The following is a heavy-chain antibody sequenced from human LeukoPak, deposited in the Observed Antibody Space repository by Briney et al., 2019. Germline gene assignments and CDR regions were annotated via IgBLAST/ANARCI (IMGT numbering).Heavy chain of an antibody. D-gene: IGHD3-10*01. CDR2: IYPGDSDT. V-gene: IGHV5-51*01. CDR3: ARQGFGWTFDI. CDR1: GYSFNNYW. Sequence: GESLKISCKGSGYSFNNYWTRWVRQMPGKGLEWMGIIYPGDSDTSYIPSFQGQVTISADKSISTAYLHGSSLKVSDTAMYYCARQGFGWTFDIWGQGTMVTVSS. J-gene: IGHJ3*02.